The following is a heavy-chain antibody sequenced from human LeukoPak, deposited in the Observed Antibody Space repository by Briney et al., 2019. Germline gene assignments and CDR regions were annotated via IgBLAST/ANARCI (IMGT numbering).Heavy chain of an antibody. CDR1: GFTFTNYA. CDR2: ISGSGGST. Sequence: GGSLRLSCAASGFTFTNYAMSWVRQAPGEGLEWVSSISGSGGSTYYADSVKGRFTISRDNSKNTQYLQMNSLRVEDTAVYYCARETPRRGETRDGYRWGQGTVVTVSS. V-gene: IGHV3-23*01. D-gene: IGHD5-24*01. CDR3: ARETPRRGETRDGYR. J-gene: IGHJ4*02.